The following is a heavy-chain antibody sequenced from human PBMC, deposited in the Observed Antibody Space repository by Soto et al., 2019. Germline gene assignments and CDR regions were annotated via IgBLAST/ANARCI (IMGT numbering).Heavy chain of an antibody. CDR2: IYYSGST. CDR1: GGSISSYY. J-gene: IGHJ4*02. CDR3: ARERNWGGDCPVDY. D-gene: IGHD2-21*02. Sequence: QVQLQESGPGLVKPSETLSLTCTVSGGSISSYYWSWIRQPPGKGLEWIGYIYYSGSTNYNPSLKSRVTISVDTSKNQFSLKLSSVTAADTAVYYCARERNWGGDCPVDYWGQGTLVTVSS. V-gene: IGHV4-59*01.